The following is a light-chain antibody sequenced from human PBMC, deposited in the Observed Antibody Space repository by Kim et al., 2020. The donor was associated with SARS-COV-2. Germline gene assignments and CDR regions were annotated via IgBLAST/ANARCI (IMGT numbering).Light chain of an antibody. J-gene: IGKJ1*01. CDR3: QQYHTHST. CDR2: QAS. CDR1: QSVHIW. Sequence: AAPVGTTVTITCRASQSVHIWLAWYQQIPGKAPKLLFHQASNFQRGVLSRFSGGGSGSEFTLTITSLQSGDFATYYGQQYHTHSTFGQGTKVDIK. V-gene: IGKV1-5*03.